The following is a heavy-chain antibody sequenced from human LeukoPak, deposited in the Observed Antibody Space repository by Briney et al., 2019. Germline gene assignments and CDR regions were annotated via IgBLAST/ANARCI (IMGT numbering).Heavy chain of an antibody. CDR1: GGSISSYY. V-gene: IGHV4-59*01. Sequence: SETLSLTCIVSGGSISSYYWSWIRQPPGKGLGWIGYIYYSGTTNYNPSLKSRVTISVDTSKNQFSLKLSSVTAADTAVYYCARVARPLYYYDSSGYYYDYWGQGTLVTVSS. CDR2: IYYSGTT. D-gene: IGHD3-22*01. CDR3: ARVARPLYYYDSSGYYYDY. J-gene: IGHJ4*02.